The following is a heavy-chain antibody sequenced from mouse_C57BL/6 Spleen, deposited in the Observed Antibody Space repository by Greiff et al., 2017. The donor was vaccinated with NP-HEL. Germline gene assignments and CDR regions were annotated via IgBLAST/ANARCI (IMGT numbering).Heavy chain of an antibody. V-gene: IGHV5-17*01. CDR3: ARITGDY. CDR1: GFTFSDYG. J-gene: IGHJ2*01. CDR2: ISSGSSTI. Sequence: DVQLVESGGGLVKPGGSLKLSCAASGFTFSDYGMHWVRQAPEKGLEWVAYISSGSSTIDYADTVKGRFTISRDNAKNTLFLQMTSLRAEDTAMYYCARITGDYWGQGTTLTVSS. D-gene: IGHD1-1*01.